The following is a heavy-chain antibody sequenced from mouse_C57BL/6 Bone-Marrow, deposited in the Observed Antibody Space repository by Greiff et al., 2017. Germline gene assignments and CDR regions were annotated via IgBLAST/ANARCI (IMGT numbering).Heavy chain of an antibody. V-gene: IGHV14-4*01. Sequence: EVQLQQSGAELVRPGASVKLSCTASGFKIKDDYIPWVKQRPDQGLDWIGWIDPEIGDTEYASKFQGKATITSDTSSNTAYLQLSSLTSEDTAVYYCSSFDGNYFDFWGQGTPLTVAS. J-gene: IGHJ2*01. CDR3: SSFDGNYFDF. CDR1: GFKIKDDY. CDR2: IDPEIGDT. D-gene: IGHD2-3*01.